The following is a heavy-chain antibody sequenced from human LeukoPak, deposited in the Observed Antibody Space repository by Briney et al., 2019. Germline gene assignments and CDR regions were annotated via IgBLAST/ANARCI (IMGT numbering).Heavy chain of an antibody. J-gene: IGHJ5*02. V-gene: IGHV6-1*01. CDR1: GDSFSSNSAA. CDR3: ARASVSEVGASLFDP. Sequence: SQTLSLTCAISGDSFSSNSAAWNWIRQSPSRGLEWLGRTYYRSKWYNDYAVSVKSRITINPDTSKNQFSLQLNSVTPEDTAVYYCARASVSEVGASLFDPWGQGTLVTVSS. CDR2: TYYRSKWYN. D-gene: IGHD1-26*01.